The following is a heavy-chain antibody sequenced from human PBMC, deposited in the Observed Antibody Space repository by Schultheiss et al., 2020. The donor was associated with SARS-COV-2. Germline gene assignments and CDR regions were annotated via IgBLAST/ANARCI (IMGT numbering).Heavy chain of an antibody. CDR3: AREIAVAGPDAFDI. V-gene: IGHV3-7*03. CDR2: IKQDGSEK. Sequence: GGSLRLSCAASGFTFSSYWMSWVRQAPGKGLEWVANIKQDGSEKYYVDSVKGRFTISRDNAKNSLYLQMNSLRAEDTAVYYCAREIAVAGPDAFDIWGQGTMVTVSS. CDR1: GFTFSSYW. J-gene: IGHJ3*02. D-gene: IGHD6-19*01.